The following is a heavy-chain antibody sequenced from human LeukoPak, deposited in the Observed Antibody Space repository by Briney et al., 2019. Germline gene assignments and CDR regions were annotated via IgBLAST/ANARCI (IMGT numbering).Heavy chain of an antibody. D-gene: IGHD6-13*01. V-gene: IGHV3-73*01. Sequence: PGRSLRLSCAASGFTFSGSIHWVRQASGKRLEWVGLIRTKANSYATAYAASVTGRFTISRDDSKDTSYLQMNSLKTEDTALYFCTTSYSGNSWYDWFGPWGQGTLVTVSS. CDR2: IRTKANSYAT. CDR1: GFTFSGS. CDR3: TTSYSGNSWYDWFGP. J-gene: IGHJ5*02.